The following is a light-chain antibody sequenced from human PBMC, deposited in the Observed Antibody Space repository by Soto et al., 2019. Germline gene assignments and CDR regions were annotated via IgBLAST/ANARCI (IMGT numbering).Light chain of an antibody. J-gene: IGLJ1*01. CDR1: GRDIGAYDY. V-gene: IGLV2-14*01. Sequence: QSLLTQPASVSGSPGQSITISCTGSGRDIGAYDYVSWYQQHPGKAPKLLIYGVKNRPSGASYRFSASKSAFTASLTISGVQAEDEAHYFCTSYTSSTTLYVFGTGTKVTVL. CDR2: GVK. CDR3: TSYTSSTTLYV.